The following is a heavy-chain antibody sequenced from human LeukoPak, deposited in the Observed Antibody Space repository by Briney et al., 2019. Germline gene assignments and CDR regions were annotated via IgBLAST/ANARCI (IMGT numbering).Heavy chain of an antibody. CDR1: GFTFSDYN. Sequence: PGGSLRLSCAASGFTFSDYNMSWIRQAPGKGLEWVSYISSGGSTIYYADSVKGRFTISRDNAKNSLYLQMNSLRAEDTAVYYCAREVKLEFGFDYWGQGTLVTVSS. J-gene: IGHJ4*02. CDR2: ISSGGSTI. V-gene: IGHV3-11*01. D-gene: IGHD3-16*01. CDR3: AREVKLEFGFDY.